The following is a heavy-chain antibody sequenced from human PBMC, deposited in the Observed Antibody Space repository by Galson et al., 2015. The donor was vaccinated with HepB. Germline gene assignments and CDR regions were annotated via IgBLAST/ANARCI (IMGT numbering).Heavy chain of an antibody. J-gene: IGHJ4*02. CDR1: GSTFTSYD. CDR3: ARAARGYCSSTSCYGADY. Sequence: SVKVSCKASGSTFTSYDINWVRQATGQGLEWMGWMNPNSGNTGYAQKFQGRVTMTRNTSISTAYMELSSLRSEDTAVYYCARAARGYCSSTSCYGADYWGQGTLVTVSS. V-gene: IGHV1-8*01. CDR2: MNPNSGNT. D-gene: IGHD2-2*01.